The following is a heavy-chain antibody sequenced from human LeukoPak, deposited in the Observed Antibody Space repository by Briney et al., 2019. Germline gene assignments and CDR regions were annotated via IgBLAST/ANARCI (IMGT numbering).Heavy chain of an antibody. J-gene: IGHJ4*02. Sequence: AAAKDSCKIPGYTPTELIVHWVRHAPPKGHEQMGGFDHEDGEKNYPQKFQDRVTMTEDTSTDSAYMELSRLRTAGTGVFNLATLQWLVRRGFDYWGQGTLLTV. CDR3: ATLQWLVRRGFDY. V-gene: IGHV1-24*01. D-gene: IGHD6-19*01. CDR1: GYTPTELI. CDR2: FDHEDGEK.